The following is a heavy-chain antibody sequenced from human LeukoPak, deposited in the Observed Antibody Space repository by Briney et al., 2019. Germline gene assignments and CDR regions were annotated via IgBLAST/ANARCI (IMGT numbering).Heavy chain of an antibody. CDR1: GGSFSSYY. CDR2: INHSGSA. D-gene: IGHD2-15*01. CDR3: ARGYCSGGSCYSSYYYSYMDV. V-gene: IGHV4-34*01. Sequence: SETLSLTCAVYGGSFSSYYWSWFRQPPGKGLEWIGEINHSGSASYNPSLKSRGTISVDTSKNQFSLKLSSVTAADTAVYYCARGYCSGGSCYSSYYYSYMDVWGKGTTVTVSS. J-gene: IGHJ6*03.